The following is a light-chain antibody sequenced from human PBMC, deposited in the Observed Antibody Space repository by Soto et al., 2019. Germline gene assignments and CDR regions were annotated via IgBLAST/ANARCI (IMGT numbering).Light chain of an antibody. CDR3: QQYGSSLPLT. CDR2: GAS. Sequence: EIVLTQSPGTLSLSPGERVSLSCRASQSVSSDNLAWYQQKPGQAPRLLIYGASSRATGIPDRFSGSGSGTDFTLTISRLEPEDFAVYNCQQYGSSLPLTFGGGTKVEIK. J-gene: IGKJ4*01. CDR1: QSVSSDN. V-gene: IGKV3-20*01.